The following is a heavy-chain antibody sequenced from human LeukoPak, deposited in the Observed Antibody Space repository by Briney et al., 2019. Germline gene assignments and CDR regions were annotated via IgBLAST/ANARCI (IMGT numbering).Heavy chain of an antibody. V-gene: IGHV3-7*01. J-gene: IGHJ4*02. CDR3: ARVFYWSPVLNFYY. Sequence: GGSLRLSCAASGFTFSSYWMTWVRQAPGKGLEWVANIKQDGSEKYYVDSVKGRFTISRDNAKNSLYLQMNSLRAEDTAVYYCARVFYWSPVLNFYYWGQGTLVTVSS. D-gene: IGHD3-9*01. CDR2: IKQDGSEK. CDR1: GFTFSSYW.